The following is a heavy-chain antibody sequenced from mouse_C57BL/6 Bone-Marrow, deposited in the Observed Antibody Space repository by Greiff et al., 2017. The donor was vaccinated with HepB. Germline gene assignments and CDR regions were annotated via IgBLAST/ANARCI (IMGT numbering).Heavy chain of an antibody. V-gene: IGHV5-6*01. D-gene: IGHD1-1*01. CDR3: ARHHYYGSSYWYFDV. Sequence: EVQLQESGGDLVKPGGSLKLSCAASGFTFSSYGMSWVRQTPDKRLEWVASISSGGSYTYYPDSVKGRFTISRDNAKNTLYLQMSSLKSEDTAMYYCARHHYYGSSYWYFDVWGTGTTVTVSS. CDR2: ISSGGSYT. J-gene: IGHJ1*03. CDR1: GFTFSSYG.